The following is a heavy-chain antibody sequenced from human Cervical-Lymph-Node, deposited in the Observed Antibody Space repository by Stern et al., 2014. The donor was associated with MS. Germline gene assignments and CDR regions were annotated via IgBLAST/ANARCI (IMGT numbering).Heavy chain of an antibody. CDR3: TKIGVGAYDS. J-gene: IGHJ4*02. V-gene: IGHV3-74*03. Sequence: EVQLVESGGGLVQPGESLRLSCAASGFTFSRSWMHWVRQAPGKGLVWVAHINSDGSTTTYADSVKGRFTISRDNAKTTLYLQMNSLTAEDTAVYYCTKIGVGAYDSWGQGTLVPVSS. D-gene: IGHD1-26*01. CDR2: INSDGSTT. CDR1: GFTFSRSW.